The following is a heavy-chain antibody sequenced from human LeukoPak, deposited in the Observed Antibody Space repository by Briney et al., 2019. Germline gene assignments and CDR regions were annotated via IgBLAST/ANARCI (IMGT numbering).Heavy chain of an antibody. Sequence: GGSLRLSCAASGFTFSDYYMNWIRQAPGKGLEWLSYISSSGSAIYYADPVKGRFTISRDNAKNSLYLQMNSLRADDTAMYYCARVRLPFPFDYWGQGTLVTVSS. V-gene: IGHV3-11*04. CDR1: GFTFSDYY. D-gene: IGHD5/OR15-5a*01. J-gene: IGHJ4*02. CDR3: ARVRLPFPFDY. CDR2: ISSSGSAI.